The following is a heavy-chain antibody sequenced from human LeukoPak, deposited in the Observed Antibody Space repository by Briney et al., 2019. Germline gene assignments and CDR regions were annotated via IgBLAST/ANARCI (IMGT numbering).Heavy chain of an antibody. CDR1: GFTFSSYA. V-gene: IGHV3-30*04. CDR2: ISYDGSNK. Sequence: GGSLRLSCAASGFTFSSYAMHWVRQAPGKGLEWVAVISYDGSNKYYADSVKGRFTISRDNSKNTLYLQMNSLRAEDTALYYCARSSSWYGNFDYWGQGTLVTVSS. J-gene: IGHJ4*02. D-gene: IGHD6-13*01. CDR3: ARSSSWYGNFDY.